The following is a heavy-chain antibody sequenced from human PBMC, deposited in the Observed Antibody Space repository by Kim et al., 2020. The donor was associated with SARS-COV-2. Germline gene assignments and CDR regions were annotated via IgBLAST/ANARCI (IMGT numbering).Heavy chain of an antibody. D-gene: IGHD6-19*01. J-gene: IGHJ3*02. CDR2: IKQDGSEK. CDR3: ARLPDRQWLVKGDAFDI. CDR1: GFTFSSYW. V-gene: IGHV3-7*01. Sequence: GGSLRLSCAASGFTFSSYWISWVRQAPGKGLEWVANIKQDGSEKYYVDSVKGRFTISRDNAKNSLYLQMNSLRAEDTAVYYCARLPDRQWLVKGDAFDI.